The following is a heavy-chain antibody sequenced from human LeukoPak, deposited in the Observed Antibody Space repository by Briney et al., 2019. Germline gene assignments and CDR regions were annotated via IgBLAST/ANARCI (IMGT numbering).Heavy chain of an antibody. J-gene: IGHJ3*02. D-gene: IGHD5-12*01. CDR3: ATAYDSSGAFDI. V-gene: IGHV1-69*13. Sequence: SVKVSCXASGGTFSSYAISWVRQAPGQGLEWMGGIIPIFGTANYAQKFQGRVTITADESTSTAYMELSSLRSEDTAVYYCATAYDSSGAFDIWGQGTMVTVSS. CDR2: IIPIFGTA. CDR1: GGTFSSYA.